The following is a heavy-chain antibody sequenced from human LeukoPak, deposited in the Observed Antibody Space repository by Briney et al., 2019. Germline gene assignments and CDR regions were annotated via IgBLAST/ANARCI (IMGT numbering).Heavy chain of an antibody. CDR2: SRNKAKSYTT. CDR1: GFTFSDHF. V-gene: IGHV3-72*01. Sequence: GGPLRLSCAVSGFTFSDHFLDWVRQAPGKGLEWVGRSRNKAKSYTTEYAASVKGRFTISRDDSKNSLYLQMNSLKTEATAVYYCVRVGSVAGSDYLDYWGQGTLVTVSS. CDR3: VRVGSVAGSDYLDY. D-gene: IGHD6-19*01. J-gene: IGHJ4*02.